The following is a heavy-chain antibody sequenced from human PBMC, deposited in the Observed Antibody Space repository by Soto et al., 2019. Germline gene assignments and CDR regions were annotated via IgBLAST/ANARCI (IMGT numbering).Heavy chain of an antibody. Sequence: QLQLQESGPGLVKPSETLSLTCTVSGGFISRNSYYWDWIRQPPGKGLEWIGSIHYSGSNYYNPSLQSRVTLSVETSKKQFSLKLRSGAATDTAVYYWARTADYYDTIGFSYLDNWGQGTLVTVSS. D-gene: IGHD3-22*01. CDR2: IHYSGSN. CDR1: GGFISRNSYY. CDR3: ARTADYYDTIGFSYLDN. V-gene: IGHV4-39*01. J-gene: IGHJ4*02.